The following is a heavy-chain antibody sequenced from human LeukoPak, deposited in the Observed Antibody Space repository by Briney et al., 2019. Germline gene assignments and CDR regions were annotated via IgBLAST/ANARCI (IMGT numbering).Heavy chain of an antibody. CDR3: ARADYGEYMDV. V-gene: IGHV4-34*01. J-gene: IGHJ6*03. Sequence: SETLSLTCAVYGGSFSGYYWSWIRQPPGKGLEWIGEINHSGSTNYNPSLKSRVTISVDTSKNQFSLNLKSVTPEDTAVYYCARADYGEYMDVWGKGTTVTISS. CDR1: GGSFSGYY. D-gene: IGHD4-17*01. CDR2: INHSGST.